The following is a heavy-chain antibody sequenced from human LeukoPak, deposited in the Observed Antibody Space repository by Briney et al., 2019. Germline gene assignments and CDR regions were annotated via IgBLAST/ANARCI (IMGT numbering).Heavy chain of an antibody. CDR1: GFTFSSSA. J-gene: IGHJ4*02. CDR3: AKQLGYCSDGSCYFPY. CDR2: ISNNGGYT. V-gene: IGHV3-23*01. D-gene: IGHD2-15*01. Sequence: GGSLRLSCAASGFTFSSSAMSWVRQAPGKGLEWVSAISNNGGYTYYADSVQGRFTISRDSSKSTLCLQMNSLRAEDTAVYYCAKQLGYCSDGSCYFPYWGQGTLVTVSS.